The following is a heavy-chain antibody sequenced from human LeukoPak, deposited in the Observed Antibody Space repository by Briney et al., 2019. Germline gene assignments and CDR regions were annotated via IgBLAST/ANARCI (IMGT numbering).Heavy chain of an antibody. CDR1: GGSISSYH. CDR3: ARGIVLGSFDY. Sequence: SETLSLTCTVSGGSISSYHWSWIRQPPGKGLEWIGYIYYSGSTNYNPSLKSRVTISVDTSKNQFSLKLSSVTAADTAVYYCARGIVLGSFDYWGQGTLVTVSS. V-gene: IGHV4-59*01. CDR2: IYYSGST. D-gene: IGHD2/OR15-2a*01. J-gene: IGHJ4*02.